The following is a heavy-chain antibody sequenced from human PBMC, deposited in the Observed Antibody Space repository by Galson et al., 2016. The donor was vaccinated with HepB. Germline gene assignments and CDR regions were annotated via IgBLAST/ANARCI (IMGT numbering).Heavy chain of an antibody. CDR2: IENAGST. CDR1: SGSFSSGAYY. V-gene: IGHV4-61*08. D-gene: IGHD2-2*02. Sequence: SETLSLTCTVSSGSFSSGAYYWSWVRQSPGKGLEWIGYIENAGSTNYNPSLKSRVTISIDRSKNQFFLELTSVTAADTAVYYCARDEGFYNGMDVWGQGTTVTVSS. J-gene: IGHJ6*02. CDR3: ARDEGFYNGMDV.